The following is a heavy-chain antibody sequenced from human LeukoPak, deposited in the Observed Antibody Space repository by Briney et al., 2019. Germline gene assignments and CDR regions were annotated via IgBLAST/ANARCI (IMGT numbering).Heavy chain of an antibody. Sequence: GGSLRLSCAASGFTFSSFEMNWVRQAPGKGLEWVSYISSSGSSIYYADSVKGRFTISRDNAQNSLYLQMNSLRAEDTAVYYCARLDRSDFWSGYYKGYYYYMDVWGKGTTVTVSS. J-gene: IGHJ6*03. CDR1: GFTFSSFE. D-gene: IGHD3-3*01. V-gene: IGHV3-48*03. CDR2: ISSSGSSI. CDR3: ARLDRSDFWSGYYKGYYYYMDV.